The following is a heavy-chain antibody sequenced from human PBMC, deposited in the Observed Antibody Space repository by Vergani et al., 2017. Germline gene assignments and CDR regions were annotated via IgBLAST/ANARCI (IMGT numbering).Heavy chain of an antibody. CDR2: INHSGST. CDR1: GGSFGGYY. J-gene: IGHJ5*02. D-gene: IGHD2-2*01. CDR3: ARGLYCTSTSCYSSLAARRRWFDP. Sequence: QVQLQQWGAGLLKPSETLSLTCAVYGGSFGGYYWSWIRQPPGKGLEWIGEINHSGSTNYNPSLKSRVTISVDTSKNQFSLKLSSVTAADTAVYYCARGLYCTSTSCYSSLAARRRWFDPWGQGTLVTVSS. V-gene: IGHV4-34*01.